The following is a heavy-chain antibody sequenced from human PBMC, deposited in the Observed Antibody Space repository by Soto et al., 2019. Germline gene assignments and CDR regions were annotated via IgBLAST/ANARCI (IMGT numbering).Heavy chain of an antibody. CDR3: TTAPRRDFWSGYSYGMDV. CDR2: IIPISGTA. D-gene: IGHD3-3*01. J-gene: IGHJ6*02. V-gene: IGHV1-69*13. Sequence: GASVKVSCKASGVTFSSHAISWVRQAPGQGLQWMGGIIPISGTANYAQKFQGRVRITADESTSTAYMELSSLRFEDTAVYYCTTAPRRDFWSGYSYGMDVWGQGTTGTVSS. CDR1: GVTFSSHA.